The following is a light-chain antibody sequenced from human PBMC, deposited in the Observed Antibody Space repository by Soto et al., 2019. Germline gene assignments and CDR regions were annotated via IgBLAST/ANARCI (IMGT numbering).Light chain of an antibody. CDR3: SSFTSSTTPV. CDR2: DVS. CDR1: SSDVGGYNY. J-gene: IGLJ2*01. Sequence: QSVLTQPASVSGSPGQSITISCTGTSSDVGGYNYVSWYQQHPGKAPKLMIYDVSNRPSGVSNRFSGSKSGNTASLTISGLQADDEADYYCSSFTSSTTPVFGGGTKLTVL. V-gene: IGLV2-14*01.